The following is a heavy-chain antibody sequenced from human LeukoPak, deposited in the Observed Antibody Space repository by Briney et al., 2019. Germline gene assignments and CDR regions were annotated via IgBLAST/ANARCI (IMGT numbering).Heavy chain of an antibody. CDR1: GYTFTGYY. V-gene: IGHV1-2*02. CDR3: TTGHDILTGPGLFDY. Sequence: ASVKVSCKASGYTFTGYYMHWVRQAPGQGLEWMGWINPNSGGTNYAQKFQGRVTMTRDTSISTAYMELNSLRSDDTAVYYCTTGHDILTGPGLFDYWGQGTLVTVSS. J-gene: IGHJ4*02. CDR2: INPNSGGT. D-gene: IGHD3-9*01.